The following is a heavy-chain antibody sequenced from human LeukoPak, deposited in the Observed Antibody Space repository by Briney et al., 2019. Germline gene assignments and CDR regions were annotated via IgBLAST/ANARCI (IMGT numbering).Heavy chain of an antibody. J-gene: IGHJ4*02. CDR2: IIPIFGTA. CDR1: GGTFSSYA. D-gene: IGHD3-9*01. V-gene: IGHV1-69*05. CDR3: ARGSGRDIDY. Sequence: ASVTVSCKASGGTFSSYAISWVRQAPGQGLEWMGGIIPIFGTANYARKFQGRLTMTRDTSTSTVYTELSSLRSEDTAVYYCARGSGRDIDYWGQGTLVTVSS.